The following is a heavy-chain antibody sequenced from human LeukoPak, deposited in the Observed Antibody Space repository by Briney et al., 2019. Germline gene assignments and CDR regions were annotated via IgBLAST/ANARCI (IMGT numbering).Heavy chain of an antibody. CDR1: GFPFDVQT. CDR2: MHEDGREI. J-gene: IGHJ4*02. D-gene: IGHD3-10*01. Sequence: GGSLRFSCVASGFPFDVQTMSWVRQAPGKGLDWVASMHEDGREIHYVDSARGRFTISRDNAKNSLYLQMNSLRAEDTALYYCAATIWFGELGYWGQGTLVTVSS. V-gene: IGHV3-7*01. CDR3: AATIWFGELGY.